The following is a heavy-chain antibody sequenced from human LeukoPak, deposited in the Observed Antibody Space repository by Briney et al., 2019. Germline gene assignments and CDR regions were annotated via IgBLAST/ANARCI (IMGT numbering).Heavy chain of an antibody. CDR1: GGSFSGYY. D-gene: IGHD5-18*01. Sequence: SETLSLTCAVYGGSFSGYYWSWIRQPPGKGLEWIGEINHSGSTNYNPSLKSRVTISVDTSKNQFSLKLSSVTAADTAVYYCARGCVVGYSYGSSDLDYWGQGTLVTVSS. V-gene: IGHV4-34*01. CDR3: ARGCVVGYSYGSSDLDY. CDR2: INHSGST. J-gene: IGHJ4*02.